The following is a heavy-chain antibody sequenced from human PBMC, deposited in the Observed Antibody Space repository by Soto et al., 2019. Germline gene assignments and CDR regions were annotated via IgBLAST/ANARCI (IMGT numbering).Heavy chain of an antibody. CDR2: ISAYNGNT. CDR1: GYTFTSYG. V-gene: IGHV1-18*01. Sequence: QVQLVQSGAEVKKPGASVKVSCKASGYTFTSYGISWVRQAPGQGLEWMGWISAYNGNTNYAQKLQGRVTMTTDTSTSTADMELRSLRSDDTAVYYCAREQVYYDSSGPDRTFDYWGQGTLVTVSS. J-gene: IGHJ4*02. D-gene: IGHD3-22*01. CDR3: AREQVYYDSSGPDRTFDY.